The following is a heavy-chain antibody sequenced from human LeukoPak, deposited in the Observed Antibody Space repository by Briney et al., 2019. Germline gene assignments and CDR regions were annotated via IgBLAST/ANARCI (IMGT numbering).Heavy chain of an antibody. CDR1: GFTFSSYS. D-gene: IGHD3-22*01. CDR3: ARRYYDRSGYYFDY. J-gene: IGHJ4*02. Sequence: GGSLRLSCAASGFTFSSYSMNWVRQARGKGLEWVSYISSGSSTIYYADSVKGRFTISRDNAKNSLYLQMNSLRAEDTSVYYCARRYYDRSGYYFDYWGQGTLVTVSS. CDR2: ISSGSSTI. V-gene: IGHV3-48*04.